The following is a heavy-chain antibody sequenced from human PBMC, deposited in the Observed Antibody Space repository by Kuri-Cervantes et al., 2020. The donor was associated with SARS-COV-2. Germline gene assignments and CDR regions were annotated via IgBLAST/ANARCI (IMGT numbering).Heavy chain of an antibody. CDR1: GGTFGSYA. D-gene: IGHD3-9*01. J-gene: IGHJ5*02. CDR2: IIPIFGTA. Sequence: SVKVSCKASGGTFGSYAISWVRQAPGQGLEWMGGIIPIFGTANYAQKFQGRVTITADKSTGTAYVGLSSLRSEDTAVYYCARASVSYYDILTGYYGTKNSPFDPWGQGTLVTVSS. V-gene: IGHV1-69*06. CDR3: ARASVSYYDILTGYYGTKNSPFDP.